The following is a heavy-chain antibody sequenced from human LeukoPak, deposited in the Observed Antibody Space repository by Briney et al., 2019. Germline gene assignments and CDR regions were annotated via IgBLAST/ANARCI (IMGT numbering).Heavy chain of an antibody. V-gene: IGHV5-51*01. CDR3: ARLCYYGSGILDY. Sequence: GESLKISFKGSGYRFTSYWIGWVRPMPGKGLEWMGIIYPGDSDTRYSPSFQGQVTISADKSISTAYLQWSSLKASDTAMYYCARLCYYGSGILDYWGQGTLVTVSS. J-gene: IGHJ4*02. CDR1: GYRFTSYW. D-gene: IGHD3-10*01. CDR2: IYPGDSDT.